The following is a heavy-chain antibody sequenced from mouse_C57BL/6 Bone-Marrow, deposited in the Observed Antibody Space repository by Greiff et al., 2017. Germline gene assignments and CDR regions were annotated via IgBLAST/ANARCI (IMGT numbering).Heavy chain of an antibody. Sequence: QVQLQQPGAELVKPGASVKMSCKASGYTFTSYWITWVKQRPGQGLEWIGDIYPGSGSTNYNEKFKSKATLTVDTSSSPTYMQLSRLTSEDSAVYYWARPYYSNYWYFDVWGTGTTVTVSS. CDR3: ARPYYSNYWYFDV. CDR2: IYPGSGST. J-gene: IGHJ1*03. V-gene: IGHV1-55*01. CDR1: GYTFTSYW. D-gene: IGHD2-5*01.